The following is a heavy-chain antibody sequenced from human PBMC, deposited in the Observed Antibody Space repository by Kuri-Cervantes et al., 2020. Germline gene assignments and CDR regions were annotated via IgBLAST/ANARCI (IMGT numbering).Heavy chain of an antibody. J-gene: IGHJ4*02. D-gene: IGHD1-26*01. CDR3: ARESRDSGSSPALDY. V-gene: IGHV3-30-3*01. CDR2: ISYDGSNK. CDR1: GFTFSSYA. Sequence: GGSLRLSCAGSGFTFSSYAMHWVRQAPGKGLEWVAVISYDGSNKYYADSVKGRFTISRDNSKNTLYLQMNSLRAEDAAVYYCARESRDSGSSPALDYWGQGTLVTVSS.